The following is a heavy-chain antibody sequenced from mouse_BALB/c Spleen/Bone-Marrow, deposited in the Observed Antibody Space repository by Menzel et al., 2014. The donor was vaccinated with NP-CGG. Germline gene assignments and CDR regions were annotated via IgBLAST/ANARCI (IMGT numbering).Heavy chain of an antibody. J-gene: IGHJ1*01. V-gene: IGHV1-84*02. Sequence: VQLQESGPELVKPGASVKISCKASGYTFTDYYINWVKQKPGQGLEWIGWIYPGGGNTKYNEKFKGKATLTVDTSFSTAYMQLSSLTSEDTAVYFCARPPYYYGSSYYWYFDVWGAGTTVTVSS. CDR3: ARPPYYYGSSYYWYFDV. CDR2: IYPGGGNT. D-gene: IGHD1-1*01. CDR1: GYTFTDYY.